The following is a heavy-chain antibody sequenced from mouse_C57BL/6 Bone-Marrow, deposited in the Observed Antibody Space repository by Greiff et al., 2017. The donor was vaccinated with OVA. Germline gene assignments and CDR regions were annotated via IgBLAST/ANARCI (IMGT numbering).Heavy chain of an antibody. J-gene: IGHJ2*01. CDR3: ASPIYDGYEVSYFDY. Sequence: EVQLQQSVAELVRPGASVKLSCTASGFNIKNTYMHWVKQRPEQGLEWIGRIDPANGNTKYAPKFQGKATITADTSSNTAYLQLSSLTSEDTAIYYCASPIYDGYEVSYFDYWGQGTTLTVSS. D-gene: IGHD2-3*01. CDR1: GFNIKNTY. V-gene: IGHV14-3*01. CDR2: IDPANGNT.